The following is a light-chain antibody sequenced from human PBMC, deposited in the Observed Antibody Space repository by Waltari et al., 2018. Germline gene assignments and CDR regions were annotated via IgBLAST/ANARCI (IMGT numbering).Light chain of an antibody. CDR1: ELGIRF. CDR2: QNA. V-gene: IGLV3-1*01. CDR3: QAWDRGTWGV. J-gene: IGLJ2*01. Sequence: SYELTQPPSVSVSPGQTASITCSGHELGIRFVCWYQQKPGQSPLLIIHQNASRPSGIPGKFSGSNSGNTATLTISGTQAMDEADYYCQAWDRGTWGVFGGGTRLTVL.